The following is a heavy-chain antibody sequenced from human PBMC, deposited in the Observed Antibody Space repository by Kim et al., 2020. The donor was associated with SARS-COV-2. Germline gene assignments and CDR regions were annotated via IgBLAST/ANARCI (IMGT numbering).Heavy chain of an antibody. CDR1: GFTFSSYS. CDR3: ARDGPPEWCSSTSCYNYYGMDV. J-gene: IGHJ6*02. V-gene: IGHV3-48*02. CDR2: ISSSSSTI. D-gene: IGHD2-2*02. Sequence: GGSLRLSCAASGFTFSSYSMNSVRQAPGKGLEWVSYISSSSSTIYYADSVKGRFTISRDNAKNSLYLQMNSLRDEDTAVYYCARDGPPEWCSSTSCYNYYGMDVWGQGTTVTVSS.